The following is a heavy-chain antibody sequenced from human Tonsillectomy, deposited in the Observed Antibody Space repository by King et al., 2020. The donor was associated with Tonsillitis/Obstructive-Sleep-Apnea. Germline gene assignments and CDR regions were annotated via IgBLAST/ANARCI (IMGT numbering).Heavy chain of an antibody. Sequence: VQLVESGAEVKTPGSSVKVSCKASGGTFSSYAISWVRQAPGQGLEWMGGIIPILGIANYAQKFQGRVTITADKSTSTAYMELSSLRSEDTAVYYCARGGDDIVVVAAAIGKYEYYYGMDVWGQGNTVTVSS. J-gene: IGHJ6*02. CDR1: GGTFSSYA. CDR3: ARGGDDIVVVAAAIGKYEYYYGMDV. D-gene: IGHD2-2*02. CDR2: IIPILGIA. V-gene: IGHV1-69*10.